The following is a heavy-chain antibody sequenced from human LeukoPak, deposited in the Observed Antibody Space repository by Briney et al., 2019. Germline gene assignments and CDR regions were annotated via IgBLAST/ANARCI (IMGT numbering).Heavy chain of an antibody. CDR3: ARGGPTDDWFDP. CDR2: ISSASSHS. J-gene: IGHJ5*02. D-gene: IGHD3-10*01. V-gene: IGHV3-21*06. Sequence: GRSLRLSCAGSGFSFSDYSMGWVRQFPGKGLEWVSYISSASSHSYYGDSVRGRFTISRDNAKNSKWLQMNSLRVEDTALYYCARGGPTDDWFDPWGQGTLVTVSS. CDR1: GFSFSDYS.